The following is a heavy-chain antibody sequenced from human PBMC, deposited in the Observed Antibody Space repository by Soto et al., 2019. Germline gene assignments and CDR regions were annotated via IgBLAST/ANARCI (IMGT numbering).Heavy chain of an antibody. CDR3: ARDGGRHAGGIDY. CDR1: GGTFSSYS. J-gene: IGHJ4*02. V-gene: IGHV1-69*01. CDR2: IIPIFGTA. Sequence: QVQLVQSGAEVKKPGSSVKVSCKASGGTFSSYSINWVRQAPGQGLEWMGEIIPIFGTANYAQKFQGRVTITADESTRKAYMELSSLRSEDTAVYYGARDGGRHAGGIDYWGQGNLVTVSS. D-gene: IGHD1-26*01.